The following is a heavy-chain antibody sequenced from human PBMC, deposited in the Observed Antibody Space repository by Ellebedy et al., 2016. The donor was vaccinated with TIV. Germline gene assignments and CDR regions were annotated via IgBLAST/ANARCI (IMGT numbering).Heavy chain of an antibody. J-gene: IGHJ6*02. D-gene: IGHD3-22*01. Sequence: GESLKISCAASGFTFSSYAMSWVRQAPGKGLEWVSAFSGSGGSTYYADSVKGRFTISRDNSKSTLYLQMNSLRAEDTAVYYGAKALYATYYYDSSAGGYGMDVWGQGTTVTASS. V-gene: IGHV3-23*01. CDR3: AKALYATYYYDSSAGGYGMDV. CDR2: FSGSGGST. CDR1: GFTFSSYA.